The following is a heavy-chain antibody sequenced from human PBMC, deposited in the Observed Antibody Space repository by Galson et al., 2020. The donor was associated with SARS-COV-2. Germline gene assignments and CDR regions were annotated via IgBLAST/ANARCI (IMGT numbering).Heavy chain of an antibody. CDR1: GGPSGGDY. D-gene: IGHD5-18*01. Sequence: SETLTPTCDAPGGPSGGDYWTWIRQPPGKGLEWIAEINYRGHTKSNPSLKSPVTMSIDTSMKQFSLKLISVTAADTAIYYCARVRVDTGYPREFDIWGQGTMVTVSS. J-gene: IGHJ3*02. V-gene: IGHV4-34*01. CDR3: ARVRVDTGYPREFDI. CDR2: INYRGHT.